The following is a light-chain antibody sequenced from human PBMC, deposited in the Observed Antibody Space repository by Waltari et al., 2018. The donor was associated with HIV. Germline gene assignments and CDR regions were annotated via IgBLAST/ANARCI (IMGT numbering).Light chain of an antibody. Sequence: IQLTQSPSSLSASLGANVTITCRASQHVKTFLNWYQVSPGNAPRVLVYGVSSLPTGVPSRFTGDGSGSDFTLTINNLQPEDFASYFCQQTYSVSITFGPGTRLEI. J-gene: IGKJ5*01. CDR3: QQTYSVSIT. CDR2: GVS. CDR1: QHVKTF. V-gene: IGKV1-39*01.